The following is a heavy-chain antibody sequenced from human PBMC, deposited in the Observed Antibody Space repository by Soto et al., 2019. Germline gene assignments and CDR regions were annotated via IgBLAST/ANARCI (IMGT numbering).Heavy chain of an antibody. J-gene: IGHJ3*02. CDR3: VRRAQYFDGTGFHAFDI. CDR1: GYNFKKYA. Sequence: QPGGSLRLSCVASGYNFKKYAVSWVRQAPGKGLEWVSAISSGGDNTHYADSVKGRFTITRDNSKNMLYLEMNSLTVEDTAVYYCVRRAQYFDGTGFHAFDIWGQGTRVTVSS. D-gene: IGHD3-22*01. CDR2: ISSGGDNT. V-gene: IGHV3-23*01.